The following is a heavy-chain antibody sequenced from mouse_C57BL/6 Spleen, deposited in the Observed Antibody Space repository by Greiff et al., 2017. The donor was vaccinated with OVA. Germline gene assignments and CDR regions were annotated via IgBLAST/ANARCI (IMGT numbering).Heavy chain of an antibody. D-gene: IGHD1-1*01. J-gene: IGHJ2*01. V-gene: IGHV1-42*01. CDR1: GYSFTGYY. Sequence: VQLQQSGPELVKPGASVKISCKASGYSFTGYYMNWVKQSPEKSLEWIGEINPSTGGTTYNQKFKAKATLTVDKSSSTAYMQLTSLTSEDSAVYYCARPPAVAANYFDYWGQGTTLTVSS. CDR2: INPSTGGT. CDR3: ARPPAVAANYFDY.